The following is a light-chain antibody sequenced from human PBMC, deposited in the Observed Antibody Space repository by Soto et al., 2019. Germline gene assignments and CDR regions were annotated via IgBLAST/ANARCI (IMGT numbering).Light chain of an antibody. CDR3: QHCDSSWT. V-gene: IGKV1-5*03. J-gene: IGKJ1*01. CDR2: RAS. CDR1: QSIGTS. Sequence: DIQMTQSPSTLSASVGDRVAITCRARQSIGTSLAWYQQKPGKAPKVLIYRASSLESGVPSRFSGSGSGTEFTLTISSLQPDDFATYYCQHCDSSWTFGQGTKVEIK.